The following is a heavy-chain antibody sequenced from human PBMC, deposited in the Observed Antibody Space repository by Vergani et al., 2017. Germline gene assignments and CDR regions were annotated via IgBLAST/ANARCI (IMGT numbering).Heavy chain of an antibody. V-gene: IGHV3-21*01. CDR2: ISSSSSYI. CDR3: ARDKAVVVNDAFDM. D-gene: IGHD3-22*01. CDR1: GFTFSSYS. J-gene: IGHJ3*02. Sequence: EVQLVESGGGLVKPGGSLRLPCAASGFTFSSYSMNWVRHAQGKGLEWGSSISSSSSYIYYADSVKGRFTISRDNAKNSLYLQMNSLRAEDTAVYYCARDKAVVVNDAFDMWGQGTMVTVSS.